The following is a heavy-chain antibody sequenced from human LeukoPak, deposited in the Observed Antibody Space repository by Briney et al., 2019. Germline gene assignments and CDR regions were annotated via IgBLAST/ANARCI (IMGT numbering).Heavy chain of an antibody. D-gene: IGHD4-11*01. Sequence: PSETLSLTCAVYGGSFSGYYWSWIRQPPGKGLGWIGEINHSGSTNYNPSLKSRVTISVDTSKNQFSLKLSSVTAADTAVYYCARRGLHHYEEFDYWGQGTLVTVSS. V-gene: IGHV4-34*01. CDR3: ARRGLHHYEEFDY. CDR2: INHSGST. CDR1: GGSFSGYY. J-gene: IGHJ4*02.